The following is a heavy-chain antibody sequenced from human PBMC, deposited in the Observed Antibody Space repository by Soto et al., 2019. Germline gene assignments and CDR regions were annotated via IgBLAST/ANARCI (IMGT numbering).Heavy chain of an antibody. CDR2: INHSGST. CDR1: GGSFSGYY. J-gene: IGHJ4*02. Sequence: PSETLSLTCAVYGGSFSGYYWSWIRQPPGKGLEWIGEINHSGSTNYNPSLKSRVTISVDTSKNQFSLKLSSVTAADTAVYYCARALPFNGYPDYWGQGTLVTVSS. V-gene: IGHV4-34*01. D-gene: IGHD5-12*01. CDR3: ARALPFNGYPDY.